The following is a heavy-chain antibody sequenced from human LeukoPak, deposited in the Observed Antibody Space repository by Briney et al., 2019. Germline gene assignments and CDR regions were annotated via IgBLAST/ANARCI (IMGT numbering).Heavy chain of an antibody. CDR2: MSYSGPP. J-gene: IGHJ5*02. Sequence: SETLSLTCTVSVASVSSSGFLWGWVRQPPGKGLEWIGTMSYSGPPYYNPSLQSRVIIYLDTSKNQLSLRLSSVTAADRAVYYCARRLDVAGGWFDHWGQGTLVTVSS. CDR1: VASVSSSGFL. D-gene: IGHD1-14*01. CDR3: ARRLDVAGGWFDH. V-gene: IGHV4-39*01.